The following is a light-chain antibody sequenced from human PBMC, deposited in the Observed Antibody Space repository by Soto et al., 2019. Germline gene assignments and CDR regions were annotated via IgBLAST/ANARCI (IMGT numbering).Light chain of an antibody. J-gene: IGKJ1*01. V-gene: IGKV3-15*01. CDR2: GAS. CDR1: QSVSNN. CDR3: QQYNKWPT. Sequence: EIVMTQGPAPLPLSLLERPTRSCRASQSVSNNLAWYQQKPGQAPRLLIYGASTRATGIPARFSGSGSGTEFTLTISSLQSEDFAVYYCQQYNKWPTFGQGTKVDI.